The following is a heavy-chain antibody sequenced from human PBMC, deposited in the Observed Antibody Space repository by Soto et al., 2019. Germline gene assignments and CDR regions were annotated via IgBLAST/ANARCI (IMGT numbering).Heavy chain of an antibody. J-gene: IGHJ3*02. CDR1: GGSISSGDYY. CDR2: IYYSGST. V-gene: IGHV4-30-4*01. CDR3: ARAFVVVADAFDI. Sequence: QVQLQESGPGLVKPSQTLSLTCTVSGGSISSGDYYWSWIRQPPGKGLEWIGYIYYSGSTYYNPSLKRRVXXSXDXYKNQFSLKLSSVTAADTAVYYCARAFVVVADAFDIWGQGTMVTVSS. D-gene: IGHD2-15*01.